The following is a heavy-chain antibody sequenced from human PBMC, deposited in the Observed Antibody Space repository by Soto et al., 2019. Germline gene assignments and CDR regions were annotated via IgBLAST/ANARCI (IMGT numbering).Heavy chain of an antibody. D-gene: IGHD2-15*01. CDR2: IIPIFGTA. CDR1: GGTFSSYA. CDR3: ARPDPPYCRGSSCYRDDAFDI. J-gene: IGHJ3*02. V-gene: IGHV1-69*12. Sequence: QVQLVQSGAEVKKPGSSVKVSCKASGGTFSSYAISWVRQAPGQGLEWMGGIIPIFGTANYAQKFQGRVTCTAEDSTSTAYMELRSLRSENTAVYYCARPDPPYCRGSSCYRDDAFDIWGQGTMVTVSS.